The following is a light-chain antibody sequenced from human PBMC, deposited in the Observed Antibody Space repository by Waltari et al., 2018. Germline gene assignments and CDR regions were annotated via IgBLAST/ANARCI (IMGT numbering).Light chain of an antibody. Sequence: SYVLTQPPSVSVAPGQPATITCSGNNIGRKSVHWYQQKPGQAPVLVVYDDSDRPSGIPERISGSNSGNTATLTISRVEAGDEADYYCHLWDSTSDHVIFGGGTKLNVL. CDR1: NIGRKS. CDR3: HLWDSTSDHVI. CDR2: DDS. V-gene: IGLV3-21*02. J-gene: IGLJ2*01.